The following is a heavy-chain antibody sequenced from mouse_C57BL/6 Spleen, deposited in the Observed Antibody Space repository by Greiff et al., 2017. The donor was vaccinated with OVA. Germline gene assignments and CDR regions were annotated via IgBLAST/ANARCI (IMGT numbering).Heavy chain of an antibody. V-gene: IGHV5-4*03. CDR3: ARTGPFDY. D-gene: IGHD4-1*01. J-gene: IGHJ2*01. CDR1: GFTFSSYA. CDR2: ISDGGSYT. Sequence: EVKLVESGGGLVKPGGSLKLSCAASGFTFSSYAMSWVRQTPEKRLEWVATISDGGSYTYYPDNVKGRFTISRDNAKNNLYLQMSHLKSEDTAMYYCARTGPFDYWGQGTTLTVSS.